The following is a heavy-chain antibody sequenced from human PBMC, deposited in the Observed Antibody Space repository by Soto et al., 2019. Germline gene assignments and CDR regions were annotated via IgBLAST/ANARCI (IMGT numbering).Heavy chain of an antibody. CDR3: ARDRSGGALNWFDP. D-gene: IGHD2-15*01. CDR1: GFTFSSYW. Sequence: GGSLRLSCAASGFTFSSYWMSWVRQAPGKGLEWVANIKQDGSEKYYVDSVKGRFTISRDNAKNSLYLQMNSLRAEDTAVYYCARDRSGGALNWFDPWGQGTLVTVSS. V-gene: IGHV3-7*03. J-gene: IGHJ5*02. CDR2: IKQDGSEK.